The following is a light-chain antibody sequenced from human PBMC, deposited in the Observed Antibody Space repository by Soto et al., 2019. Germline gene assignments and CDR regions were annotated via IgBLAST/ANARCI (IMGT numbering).Light chain of an antibody. Sequence: QSVLTQPPSVSGAPGQRVTISCTGSSSNIGAGYDVHWYQQLPGTAPKLLIYVNNNRPSGVPDRFSGSKSGTSASLAITGLQAEDEADYYCQSYDSSLSGVVFGGGTKLNVL. CDR2: VNN. J-gene: IGLJ2*01. CDR1: SSNIGAGYD. V-gene: IGLV1-40*01. CDR3: QSYDSSLSGVV.